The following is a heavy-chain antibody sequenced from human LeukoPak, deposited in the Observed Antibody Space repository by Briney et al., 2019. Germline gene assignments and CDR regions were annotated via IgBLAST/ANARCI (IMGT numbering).Heavy chain of an antibody. CDR3: ARDLITMVRGVSSPLPDY. CDR1: GYTFTGYY. CDR2: INPNSGGT. D-gene: IGHD3-10*01. V-gene: IGHV1-2*02. Sequence: ASVKVSCKASGYTFTGYYMHWVRQAPGQELEWMGWINPNSGGTNYAQKFQGRVTMTRDTSISTAYMELSRLRSDDTAVYYCARDLITMVRGVSSPLPDYWGQGTLVTVSS. J-gene: IGHJ4*02.